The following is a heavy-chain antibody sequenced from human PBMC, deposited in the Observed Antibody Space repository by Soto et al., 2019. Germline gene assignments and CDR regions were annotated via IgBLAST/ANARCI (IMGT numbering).Heavy chain of an antibody. V-gene: IGHV4-30-2*01. CDR1: GGSISSGGYS. J-gene: IGHJ4*02. CDR2: IYHSGST. Sequence: SETLSLTCAVSGGSISSGGYSWSWIRQPPGKGLEWIGYIYHSGSTYYNPSLKSRVTISVDRSKNQFSLKLSSVTAADTAVYYCAREGAGFDYWGQGTLVTVSS. D-gene: IGHD6-19*01. CDR3: AREGAGFDY.